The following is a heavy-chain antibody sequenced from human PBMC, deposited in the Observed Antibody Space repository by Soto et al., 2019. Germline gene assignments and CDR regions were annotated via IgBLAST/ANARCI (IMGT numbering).Heavy chain of an antibody. CDR3: AREEGYSSSPGDYYGMDV. V-gene: IGHV1-69*13. Sequence: GASVKVSCKASGGTCSSYAISWVRQAPGQGLEWMGGIIPIFGTANYAQKFQGRVTITADESTSTAYMELSSLRSEDTAVYYCAREEGYSSSPGDYYGMDVWGQGTTVTVSS. CDR2: IIPIFGTA. D-gene: IGHD6-6*01. CDR1: GGTCSSYA. J-gene: IGHJ6*02.